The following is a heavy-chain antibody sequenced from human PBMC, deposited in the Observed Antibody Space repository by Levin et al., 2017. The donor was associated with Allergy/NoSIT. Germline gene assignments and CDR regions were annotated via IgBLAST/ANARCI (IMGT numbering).Heavy chain of an antibody. D-gene: IGHD5-18*01. V-gene: IGHV3-23*01. CDR2: ISGSGGST. Sequence: GGSLRLSCAASGFTFSSYAMSWVRQAPGKGLEWVSAISGSGGSTYYADSVKGRFTISRDNSKNTLYLQMNSLRAEDTAVYYCAKDQLVDVDTAMVRYYYYYGMDVWGQGTTVTVSS. J-gene: IGHJ6*02. CDR1: GFTFSSYA. CDR3: AKDQLVDVDTAMVRYYYYYGMDV.